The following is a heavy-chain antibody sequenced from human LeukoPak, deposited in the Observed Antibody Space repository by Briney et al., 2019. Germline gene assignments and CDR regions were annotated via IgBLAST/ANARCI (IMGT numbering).Heavy chain of an antibody. CDR1: GYTFTDYY. Sequence: GASVKVSCKASGYTFTDYYMNWVRQAPGQGLEWMGIINPGGGSTNYAQKFQGRVTMTRDTSTSTVYMELSSLRSEDTAVYYCARGPYSSGWTWGQGTLVTVSS. V-gene: IGHV1-46*01. D-gene: IGHD6-19*01. J-gene: IGHJ5*02. CDR3: ARGPYSSGWT. CDR2: INPGGGST.